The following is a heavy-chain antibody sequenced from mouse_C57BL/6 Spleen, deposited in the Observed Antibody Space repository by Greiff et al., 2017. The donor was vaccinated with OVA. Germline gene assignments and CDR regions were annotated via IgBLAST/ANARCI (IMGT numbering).Heavy chain of an antibody. CDR1: GFNIKDDY. CDR3: TRSNSDYYAMDY. V-gene: IGHV14-4*01. CDR2: IDPENGDT. D-gene: IGHD2-5*01. J-gene: IGHJ4*01. Sequence: VQLKQSGAELVRPGASVKLSCTASGFNIKDDYMHWVKQRPEQGLEWIGWIDPENGDTEYASKFQGKATITADTSSNTAYLQLSSLTSEDTAVYYCTRSNSDYYAMDYWGQGTSVTVSS.